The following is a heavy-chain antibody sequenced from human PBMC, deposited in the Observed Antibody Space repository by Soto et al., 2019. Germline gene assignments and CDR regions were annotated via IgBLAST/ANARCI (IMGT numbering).Heavy chain of an antibody. J-gene: IGHJ4*02. CDR3: ARDVGDTAMVTGYFDY. CDR1: GGTFSSYA. V-gene: IGHV1-69*06. D-gene: IGHD5-18*01. CDR2: IIPIFGTA. Sequence: QVQLVQSGAEVKKPGSSVKVSCKASGGTFSSYAISWVRQAPGQGLEWMGGIIPIFGTANYAQKFQGRVTITAAKSTRTAYMELSSLRSEDTAVYYCARDVGDTAMVTGYFDYWGQGALVTVSS.